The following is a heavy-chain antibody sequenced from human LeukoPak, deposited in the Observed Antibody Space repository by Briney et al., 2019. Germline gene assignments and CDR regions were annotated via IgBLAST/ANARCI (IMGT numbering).Heavy chain of an antibody. V-gene: IGHV3-30*18. Sequence: PGGSLRLSCAASRFTFSNYVMHWVRQAPGKGLEWVAVISYDGSDKYYADSVKGRFTISRDNSKNTLYLQMNSLRAEDTAVYYCAKAGLMYYYDSSGYYFDYWGQGTLVTVSS. CDR2: ISYDGSDK. CDR3: AKAGLMYYYDSSGYYFDY. CDR1: RFTFSNYV. J-gene: IGHJ4*02. D-gene: IGHD3-22*01.